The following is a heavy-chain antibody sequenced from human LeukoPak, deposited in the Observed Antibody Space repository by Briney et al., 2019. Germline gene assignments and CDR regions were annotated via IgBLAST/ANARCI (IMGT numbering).Heavy chain of an antibody. V-gene: IGHV1-58*02. Sequence: SVKGSCKASGFTFTSSAMQWVRQARGQRLEWIGWIVVGSGNTNYAQKFQERVTITRDMSTSTAYMELSSLRSEDTAVYYCAAREFASYDSSGYYSFDYWGQGTLVTVSS. CDR3: AAREFASYDSSGYYSFDY. D-gene: IGHD3-22*01. CDR2: IVVGSGNT. CDR1: GFTFTSSA. J-gene: IGHJ4*02.